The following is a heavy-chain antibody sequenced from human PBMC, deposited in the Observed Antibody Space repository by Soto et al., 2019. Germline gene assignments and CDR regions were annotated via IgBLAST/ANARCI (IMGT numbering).Heavy chain of an antibody. J-gene: IGHJ6*02. CDR2: ISYDGSNK. D-gene: IGHD3-3*01. CDR3: AKDGLYDFWSGYYDGMDV. CDR1: GFTFSSYG. V-gene: IGHV3-30*18. Sequence: QVQLVESGGGVVQPGRSLRLSRAASGFTFSSYGMHWVRQAPGKGLEWVAVISYDGSNKYYADSVKGRFTISRDNSKNTLDLQMNSLRAEDTAVYYCAKDGLYDFWSGYYDGMDVWGQGTTVTVSS.